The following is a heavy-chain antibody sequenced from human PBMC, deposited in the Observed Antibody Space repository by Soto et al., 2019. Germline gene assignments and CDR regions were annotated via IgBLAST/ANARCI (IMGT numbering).Heavy chain of an antibody. V-gene: IGHV1-18*01. J-gene: IGHJ6*03. CDR3: ARGIKHPSGLRYFDWRISYYYYYMDV. CDR1: GYTFTSYG. CDR2: ISAYNGNT. D-gene: IGHD3-9*01. Sequence: ASVKVSCKASGYTFTSYGISWVRQAPGQGLEWMGWISAYNGNTNYAQKLQGRVTMTTDTSTSTAYMELRSLRSDDTAVYYCARGIKHPSGLRYFDWRISYYYYYMDVWGKGTTVTVSS.